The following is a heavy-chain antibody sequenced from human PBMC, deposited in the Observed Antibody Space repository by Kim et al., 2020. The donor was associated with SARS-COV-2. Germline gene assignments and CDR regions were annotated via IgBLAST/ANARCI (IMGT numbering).Heavy chain of an antibody. V-gene: IGHV3-48*02. CDR2: ISVSGGAL. Sequence: GGSLRLSCEASGFSFTTYSMNWIRQSPGKAMEWIAYISVSGGALFYADSVKGRFTISRDNAQSSLFLQMTSLRNEDTAVYYCAPRGPHFDYWGQGTLVTVSS. CDR3: APRGPHFDY. J-gene: IGHJ4*02. CDR1: GFSFTTYS.